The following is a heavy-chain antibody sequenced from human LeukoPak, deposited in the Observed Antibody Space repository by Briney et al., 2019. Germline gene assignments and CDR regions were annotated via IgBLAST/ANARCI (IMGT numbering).Heavy chain of an antibody. J-gene: IGHJ3*02. V-gene: IGHV3-72*01. CDR1: GFTFSDYI. CDR3: SRDGTLSDDSGFDI. Sequence: GGSLRLSCEASGFTFSDYILDWVRQAPGKGLEWVGRIRRRSKNYTTEYAASVKDRFLISRDDSKNSLYLHMNGLKTEDTAVYYCSRDGTLSDDSGFDIWGQGTMVTVSS. D-gene: IGHD3-22*01. CDR2: IRRRSKNYTT.